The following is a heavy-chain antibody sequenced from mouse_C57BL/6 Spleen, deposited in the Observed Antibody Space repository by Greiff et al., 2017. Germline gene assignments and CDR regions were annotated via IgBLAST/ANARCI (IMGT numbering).Heavy chain of an antibody. CDR3: ARSGYYSNYEFAY. D-gene: IGHD2-5*01. CDR2: IHPNSGST. V-gene: IGHV1-64*01. Sequence: LQQPGAELVKPGASVKLSCKASGYTFTSYWMHWVKQRPGQGLEWIGMIHPNSGSTNYNEKFKSKATLTVDKSSSTAYMQLSSLTSEDSAVYYCARSGYYSNYEFAYWGQGTLVTVSA. CDR1: GYTFTSYW. J-gene: IGHJ3*01.